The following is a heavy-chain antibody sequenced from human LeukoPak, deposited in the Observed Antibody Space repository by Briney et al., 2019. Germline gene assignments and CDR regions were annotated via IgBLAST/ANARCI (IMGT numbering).Heavy chain of an antibody. CDR1: GYTFTGYY. CDR2: INPNSGGT. J-gene: IGHJ4*02. V-gene: IGHV1-2*02. D-gene: IGHD2-21*01. CDR3: AREQDVVFDY. Sequence: ASVKVSCKASGYTFTGYYMHWVRQAPGQGREWMGWINPNSGGTSYAQKFQGRVTMTRDTSTSTVYMELSSLRSEDTAVYYCAREQDVVFDYWGQGTLVTVSS.